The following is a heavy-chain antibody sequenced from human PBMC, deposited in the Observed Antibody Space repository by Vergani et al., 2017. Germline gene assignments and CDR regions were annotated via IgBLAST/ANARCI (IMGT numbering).Heavy chain of an antibody. J-gene: IGHJ4*02. V-gene: IGHV4-38-2*02. CDR3: ARHVGSGNYYHLFDS. Sequence: QVHLQESGPGLVKPSETLSLTCSVSNDSIGRDYFWGWIRRSPGKGLEYIASIYHSGMTYYNPSLKSRATISIDKSENLISLRLTSVTAADTALYHCARHVGSGNYYHLFDSWGQGTLVIVSS. CDR2: IYHSGMT. D-gene: IGHD3-3*01. CDR1: NDSIGRDYF.